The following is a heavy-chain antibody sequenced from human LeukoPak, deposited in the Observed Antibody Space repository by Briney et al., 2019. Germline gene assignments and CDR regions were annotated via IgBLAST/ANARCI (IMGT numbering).Heavy chain of an antibody. CDR3: AKEKLRYSGSYLGY. D-gene: IGHD1-26*01. CDR2: ISGSGGST. Sequence: GGSLRFSCAASGFTFSSYAMSWVGQAPGKGLEWASAISGSGGSTYYADSVKGRFTISRDNSKNTLYLQMNSLRAEDTAVYYCAKEKLRYSGSYLGYWGQGTLVTVSS. J-gene: IGHJ4*02. V-gene: IGHV3-23*01. CDR1: GFTFSSYA.